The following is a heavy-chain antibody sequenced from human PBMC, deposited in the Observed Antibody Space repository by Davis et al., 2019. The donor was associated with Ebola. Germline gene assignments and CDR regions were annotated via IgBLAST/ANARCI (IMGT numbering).Heavy chain of an antibody. CDR2: IIPIFGTA. CDR1: GGTFSSYA. V-gene: IGHV1-69*13. D-gene: IGHD6-25*01. J-gene: IGHJ5*02. Sequence: SVKVSCKASGGTFSSYAISWVRQAPGQGPEWMGGIIPIFGTANYAQKFQGRVTITADESTSTAYMELSSLRSEDTAVYYCATDRSDYSVDPWGQGTLVTVSS. CDR3: ATDRSDYSVDP.